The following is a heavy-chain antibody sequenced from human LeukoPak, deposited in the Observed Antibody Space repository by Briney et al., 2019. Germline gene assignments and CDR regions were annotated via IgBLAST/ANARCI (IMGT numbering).Heavy chain of an antibody. D-gene: IGHD6-13*01. CDR1: GYTFTSYD. CDR3: ARARPRVGMSRGNWFDP. V-gene: IGHV1-8*03. Sequence: ASVKVSCKASGYTFTSYDINWVRQATGQGLEWMGWMNPNSGNTGYAQKFQGRVTITRNTSISTAYMELSSLRSEDTAVYYCARARPRVGMSRGNWFDPWGQGTLVTVSS. J-gene: IGHJ5*02. CDR2: MNPNSGNT.